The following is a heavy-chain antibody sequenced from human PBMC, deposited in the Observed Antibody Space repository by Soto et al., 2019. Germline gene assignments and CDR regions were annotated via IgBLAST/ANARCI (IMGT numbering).Heavy chain of an antibody. CDR2: IYYSGST. Sequence: SETLSLTCTVSGGSISSYYWSWIRQPPGKGLEWIGYIYYSGSTNYNPSLKSRVTISVDTSKNQFSLKLSSVTAADTAVYYCARDSTYYYDSSGYFDYWGQGTLVTVSS. D-gene: IGHD3-22*01. V-gene: IGHV4-59*01. J-gene: IGHJ4*02. CDR1: GGSISSYY. CDR3: ARDSTYYYDSSGYFDY.